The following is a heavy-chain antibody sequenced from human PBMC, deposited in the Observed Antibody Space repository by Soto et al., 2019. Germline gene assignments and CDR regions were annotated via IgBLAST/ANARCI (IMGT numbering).Heavy chain of an antibody. Sequence: GASVKVSCKASGGTFSSYAISWVRQAPGQGLEWMGGIIPIFGTANYAQKFQGRVTITADESTSTAYMELSSLRSEDTAVYYCARGDADIDHQDYYYYGMDVWGQGTTVTVSS. V-gene: IGHV1-69*13. J-gene: IGHJ6*02. CDR3: ARGDADIDHQDYYYYGMDV. CDR1: GGTFSSYA. D-gene: IGHD5-12*01. CDR2: IIPIFGTA.